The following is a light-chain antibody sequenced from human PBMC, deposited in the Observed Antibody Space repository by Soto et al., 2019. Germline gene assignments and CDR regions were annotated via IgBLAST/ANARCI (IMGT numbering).Light chain of an antibody. CDR1: QSVSSAY. CDR2: ATS. Sequence: EFVLTQSPGSLSLSPGERATLSCRASQSVSSAYLGWYQQKPGQAPRLLIYATSSRATGIPDRFSGSGSGTDFPLTIPRREPEDFVVYYCQYNGGSSWPSAQGTKVE. CDR3: QYNGGSSWP. J-gene: IGKJ1*01. V-gene: IGKV3-20*01.